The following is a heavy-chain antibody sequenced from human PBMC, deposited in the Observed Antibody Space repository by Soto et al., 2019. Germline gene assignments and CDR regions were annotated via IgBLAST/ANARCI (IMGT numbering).Heavy chain of an antibody. V-gene: IGHV1-18*01. CDR3: TRQSVGSGQACYGLEV. CDR1: GYTFASYG. J-gene: IGHJ6*02. D-gene: IGHD2-2*01. Sequence: QVQLVPSGGEMKMPGASVRVSCKTSGYTFASYGISWVRQAPGQGLQWMGWISGNNGETKYAQKMQGRISMTTDTSTSTVYMELKSLGSDDTAVYFCTRQSVGSGQACYGLEVGGQGTTVTVTS. CDR2: ISGNNGET.